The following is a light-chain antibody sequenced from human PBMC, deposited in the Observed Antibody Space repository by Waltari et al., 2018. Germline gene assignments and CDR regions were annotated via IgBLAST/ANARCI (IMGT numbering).Light chain of an antibody. CDR2: KAS. Sequence: DIQMTQSPSTLSASVGDRVTITCRASQSIIRWLAWYQQTPGKAPNLLIYKASTLETGVPSRFSGSGSGTEFTLNISSLQPDDFATYYCQQYNGYPQTFGQGTKVEIK. CDR1: QSIIRW. CDR3: QQYNGYPQT. J-gene: IGKJ1*01. V-gene: IGKV1-5*03.